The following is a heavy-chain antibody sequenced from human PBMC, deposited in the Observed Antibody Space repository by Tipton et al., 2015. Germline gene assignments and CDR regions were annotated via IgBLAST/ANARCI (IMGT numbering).Heavy chain of an antibody. CDR2: INPSGDSA. V-gene: IGHV1-46*01. D-gene: IGHD3-22*01. CDR3: AKDPGMTWLEVVA. J-gene: IGHJ5*02. Sequence: QLVQSGPEVKKPGASVKVSCKASGYFFTGYYVHWVRQAPGQGLEWMGLINPSGDSASYAQSFQGRVTMTSDTSTSTLYMELSSLRCEDTAVYYCAKDPGMTWLEVVAWGQGTLVTVSS. CDR1: GYFFTGYY.